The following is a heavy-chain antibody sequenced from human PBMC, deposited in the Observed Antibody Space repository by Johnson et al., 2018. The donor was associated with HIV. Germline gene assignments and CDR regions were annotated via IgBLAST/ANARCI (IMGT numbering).Heavy chain of an antibody. CDR2: IRSRADGETT. CDR1: GFPFGDYA. V-gene: IGHV3-49*04. D-gene: IGHD1-26*01. J-gene: IGHJ3*02. CDR3: AKSGYSGSYDRMGAFDI. Sequence: VQLVESGGGLVQPGRSLRLSCAASGFPFGDYALSWVRQAPGKGLEWLGFIRSRADGETTEYAASLKGRFTISRDDSKNTLYLQMNSLRAEDTAVYYCAKSGYSGSYDRMGAFDIWGQGTMVTVSS.